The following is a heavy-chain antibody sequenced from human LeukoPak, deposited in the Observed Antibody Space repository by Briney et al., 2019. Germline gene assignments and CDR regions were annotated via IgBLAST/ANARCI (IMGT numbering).Heavy chain of an antibody. D-gene: IGHD3-3*01. CDR2: MNPNSGNT. CDR3: AKVLGYDFWSGYGDYFDY. Sequence: ASVTVSYKASGYTFTSYDINWVRQATGQGLEWMGWMNPNSGNTGYAQKFQGRVTMTRNTSISTAYMELSSLRSEDTAVYYCAKVLGYDFWSGYGDYFDYWGQGTLVTVSS. V-gene: IGHV1-8*01. CDR1: GYTFTSYD. J-gene: IGHJ4*02.